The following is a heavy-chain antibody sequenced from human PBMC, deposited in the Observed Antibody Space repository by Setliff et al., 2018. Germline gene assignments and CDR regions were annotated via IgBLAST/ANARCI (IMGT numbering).Heavy chain of an antibody. J-gene: IGHJ4*02. Sequence: PSETLSLTCSVSGGSISSGSYYWGWIRQSPGKGLEWIGSMYYSGSTYYNPSLKGRVTLSVDTTKNQFSLKLTSMTAADTAVYYCRFWSGYYKNDYWGQGTLVTVS. CDR1: GGSISSGSYY. CDR2: MYYSGST. V-gene: IGHV4-39*07. D-gene: IGHD3-3*01. CDR3: RFWSGYYKNDY.